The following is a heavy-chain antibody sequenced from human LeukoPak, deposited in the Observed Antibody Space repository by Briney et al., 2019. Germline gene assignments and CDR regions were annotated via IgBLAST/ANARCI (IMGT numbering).Heavy chain of an antibody. CDR1: GFTFSSYA. J-gene: IGHJ3*02. CDR2: TSYDGSNK. V-gene: IGHV3-30*04. Sequence: PGGSLRLSCAASGFTFSSYAMHWLRQAPGKGLEWVAVTSYDGSNKYYVDSVKGRFTISRDNSKNTLYLQMNSLRAEDTAVYYCARDYVLIWSGIGLHAFDIWGQGTMVTVSS. D-gene: IGHD3-3*01. CDR3: ARDYVLIWSGIGLHAFDI.